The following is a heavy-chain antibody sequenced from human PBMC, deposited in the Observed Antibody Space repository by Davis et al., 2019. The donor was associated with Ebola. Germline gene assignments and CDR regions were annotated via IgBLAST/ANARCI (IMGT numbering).Heavy chain of an antibody. CDR1: GFNFRSYG. Sequence: GGSLRLSCAASGFNFRSYGMHWVRQAPGKGLEYVSAISSNGGSTYYANSVKGRFTISRDNSKNTLYLQMGSLRAEDMAVYYCARALGEWELLYSVDYWGQGTLVTVSS. D-gene: IGHD1-26*01. CDR2: ISSNGGST. V-gene: IGHV3-64*01. J-gene: IGHJ4*02. CDR3: ARALGEWELLYSVDY.